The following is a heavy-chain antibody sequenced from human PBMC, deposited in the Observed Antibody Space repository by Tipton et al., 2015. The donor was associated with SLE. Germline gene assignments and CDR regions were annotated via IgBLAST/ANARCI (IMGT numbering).Heavy chain of an antibody. D-gene: IGHD2-21*01. CDR3: VRGHPHIVVLIGGGWFDP. CDR1: GGSISSSNW. Sequence: SLRLSCAVSGGSISSSNWWSWVRQPPGKGLEWIGEINHGGSTNYNPSLKSRVTISEDTSKNQFSLKLTSVTAADTDIYYCVRGHPHIVVLIGGGWFDPWGQGNLVTVSS. V-gene: IGHV4-4*02. CDR2: INHGGST. J-gene: IGHJ5*02.